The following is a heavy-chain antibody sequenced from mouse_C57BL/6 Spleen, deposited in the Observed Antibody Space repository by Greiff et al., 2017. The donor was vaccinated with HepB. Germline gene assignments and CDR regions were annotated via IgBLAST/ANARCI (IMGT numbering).Heavy chain of an antibody. Sequence: QVQLQQSGPGLVAPSQSLSITCTVSGFSLTSYGVHWVRQPPGKGLEWLVVIWSDGSTTYNSALKSRLSISKDNSKSQVFLKMNSLQTDDTAMYYCARHGRYDGYSFAYWGQGTLVTVSA. CDR3: ARHGRYDGYSFAY. CDR1: GFSLTSYG. CDR2: IWSDGST. V-gene: IGHV2-6-1*01. J-gene: IGHJ3*01. D-gene: IGHD2-3*01.